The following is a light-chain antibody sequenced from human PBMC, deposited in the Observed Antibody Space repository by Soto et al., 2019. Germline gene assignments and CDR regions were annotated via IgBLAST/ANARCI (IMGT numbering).Light chain of an antibody. CDR3: GTWDDSLNGPL. J-gene: IGLJ2*01. V-gene: IGLV1-44*01. CDR1: SYNIGSNT. CDR2: RND. Sequence: QSVLTQPPSASGTPGQTVTISCSGSSYNIGSNTVTWYRHLPGTAPKLLIYRNDQRPSGVPDRFSGSKSGTSASLAISGLQSEDEADYYCGTWDDSLNGPLFGGGTKLTVL.